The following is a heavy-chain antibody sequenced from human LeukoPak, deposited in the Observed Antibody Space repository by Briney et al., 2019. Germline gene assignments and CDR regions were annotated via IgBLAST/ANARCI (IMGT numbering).Heavy chain of an antibody. CDR1: GFTFSSYSMN. CDR2: ISYSGST. CDR3: ATLVVVAGTPSIDC. V-gene: IGHV4-59*05. J-gene: IGHJ4*02. Sequence: GSLRLSCVASGFTFSSYSMNWVRQAPGKGLEWIGSISYSGSTYYSASLKGRVAISVDTSKNQFSLKLSSVTAADTAIYYCATLVVVAGTPSIDCWGQGTLVTVSS. D-gene: IGHD2-15*01.